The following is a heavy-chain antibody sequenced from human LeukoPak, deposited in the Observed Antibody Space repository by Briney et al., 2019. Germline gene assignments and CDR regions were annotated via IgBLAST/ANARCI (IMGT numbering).Heavy chain of an antibody. CDR1: GFTFSDYY. V-gene: IGHV3-66*01. CDR2: IYSGGST. D-gene: IGHD5-18*01. CDR3: ARASYGVGAFDI. J-gene: IGHJ3*02. Sequence: GGSLRLSCAASGFTFSDYYMSWVRQAPGKGLEWVSVIYSGGSTYYADSVKGRFTISRDNSKNTLYLQMNSLRAEDTAVYYCARASYGVGAFDIWGQGTMVTVSS.